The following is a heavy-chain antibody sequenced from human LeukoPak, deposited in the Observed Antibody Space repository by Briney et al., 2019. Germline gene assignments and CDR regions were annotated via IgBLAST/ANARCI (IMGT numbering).Heavy chain of an antibody. CDR2: TYYRSKWYN. Sequence: SQTLSLTCAISGDSVSSNSAAWNWIRQSPSRGLEWLGRTYYRSKWYNDYAVSVKSRITINPDTSKNQFSLQLNSVTPEDTAVYYCARADIGYCSSTSCYHFDYWGQGTLVTVSS. D-gene: IGHD2-2*01. V-gene: IGHV6-1*01. J-gene: IGHJ4*02. CDR3: ARADIGYCSSTSCYHFDY. CDR1: GDSVSSNSAA.